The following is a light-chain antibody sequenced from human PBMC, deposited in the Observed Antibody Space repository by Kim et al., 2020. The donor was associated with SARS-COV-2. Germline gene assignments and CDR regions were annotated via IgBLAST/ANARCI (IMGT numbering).Light chain of an antibody. CDR2: ETS. CDR3: QQYGTSPIT. CDR1: QGVRSNN. J-gene: IGKJ5*01. Sequence: SPGERATLSGRASQGVRSNNLAWYQQKPGQAPRLLIYETSTRATGFTDRFSGSGSGTDFTLNISRLEPDDFAVYFCQQYGTSPITFGQGTRLEIK. V-gene: IGKV3-20*01.